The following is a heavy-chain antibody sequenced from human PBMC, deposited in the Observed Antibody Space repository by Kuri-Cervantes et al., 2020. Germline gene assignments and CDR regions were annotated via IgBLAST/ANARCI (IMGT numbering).Heavy chain of an antibody. CDR3: ARDLGGASGYYYYYYMDV. J-gene: IGHJ6*03. V-gene: IGHV1-2*02. Sequence: ASVKVSCKASGYTFTGYYMHWVRQAPGQGLEWMGWINPKSTVTNYAQKFQGRVTMTTDTSTSTAYMELRSLRSDDTAVYYCARDLGGASGYYYYYYMDVWGKGTTVTVSS. D-gene: IGHD1-26*01. CDR1: GYTFTGYY. CDR2: INPKSTVT.